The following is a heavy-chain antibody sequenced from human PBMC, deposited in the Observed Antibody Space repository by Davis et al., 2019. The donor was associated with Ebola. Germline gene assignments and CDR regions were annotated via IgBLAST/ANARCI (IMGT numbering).Heavy chain of an antibody. J-gene: IGHJ6*02. Sequence: SETLSLTCNVSSGSISSYYWRWIRHHPGKGLEWIGYINYSGNTKYNPSLKSRVSISVDTSKNQFSLKLSSVTAADTAVYYCARGSYYYYYGMDVWGHGTTVTVSS. CDR1: SGSISSYY. CDR2: INYSGNT. CDR3: ARGSYYYYYGMDV. V-gene: IGHV4-59*01.